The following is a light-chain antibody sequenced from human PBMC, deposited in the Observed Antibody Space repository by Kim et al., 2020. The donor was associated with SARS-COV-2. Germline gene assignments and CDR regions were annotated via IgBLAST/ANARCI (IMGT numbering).Light chain of an antibody. CDR1: NIGSKS. Sequence: SYELTQPPSVAVAPGKTATITCGGNNIGSKSVQWYQQKPGQAPVLVIYDDRDRPSGIPERFSGSKTGNTATLTISRVEAGDEADYFCQVWDTPSDPYV. J-gene: IGLJ1*01. V-gene: IGLV3-21*04. CDR2: DDR. CDR3: QVWDTPSDPYV.